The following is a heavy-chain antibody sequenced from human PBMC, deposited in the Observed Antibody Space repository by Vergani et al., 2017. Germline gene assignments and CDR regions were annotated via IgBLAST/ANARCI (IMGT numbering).Heavy chain of an antibody. J-gene: IGHJ4*02. V-gene: IGHV2-5*01. CDR2: IYWNDDK. Sequence: QITLKESGPTLVKPTQTLTLTCTFSGFSPSTSGVGVGWIRQPPGKALEWLALIYWNDDKRYSPSLKSRLTITKDTSKNQVVLTMTNMDPVDTATYYCAHRTYYYDSSGYSFDYWGQGTLVTVSS. CDR3: AHRTYYYDSSGYSFDY. D-gene: IGHD3-22*01. CDR1: GFSPSTSGVG.